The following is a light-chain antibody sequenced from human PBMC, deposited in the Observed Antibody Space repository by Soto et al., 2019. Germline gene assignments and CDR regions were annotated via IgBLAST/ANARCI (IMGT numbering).Light chain of an antibody. Sequence: QSALTQPASVSGSPGQSITISCTGTSSDVGGYNYVSWYQQHPGKAPKLMIYDVSNRPSGVSNRFSGSKSGNTASLTISGLQAEDEADYYWSSYTSSSKVFGGGTKLTVL. CDR1: SSDVGGYNY. CDR3: SSYTSSSKV. V-gene: IGLV2-14*01. J-gene: IGLJ2*01. CDR2: DVS.